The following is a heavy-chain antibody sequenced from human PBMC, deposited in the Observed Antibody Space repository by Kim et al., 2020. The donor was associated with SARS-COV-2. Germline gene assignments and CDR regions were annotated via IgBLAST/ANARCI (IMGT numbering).Heavy chain of an antibody. CDR1: GGSFSGYY. V-gene: IGHV4-34*01. CDR3: ASGAELRFLEWLPVY. Sequence: SETLSLTCAVYGGSFSGYYWSWIRQPPGKGLEWIGEINHSGSTNYNPSLKSRVTISVDTSKNQFSLKLSSVTAADTAVYYCASGAELRFLEWLPVYWGQGTLVTVSS. D-gene: IGHD3-3*01. CDR2: INHSGST. J-gene: IGHJ4*02.